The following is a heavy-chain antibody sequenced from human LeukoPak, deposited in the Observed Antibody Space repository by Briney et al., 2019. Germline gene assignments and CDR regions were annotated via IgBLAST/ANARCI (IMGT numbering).Heavy chain of an antibody. V-gene: IGHV1-69*05. J-gene: IGHJ4*02. D-gene: IGHD3-22*01. Sequence: ASVKVSCKASGGTFSSYAISWVRQAPGQGLEWMGRIIPIFGTANYAQKFQGRVTITTDESTSTAYMELSSLRSEDTAVYYCARAEQNYYYDSSGYYYYWGQGNLVTVSS. CDR2: IIPIFGTA. CDR3: ARAEQNYYYDSSGYYYY. CDR1: GGTFSSYA.